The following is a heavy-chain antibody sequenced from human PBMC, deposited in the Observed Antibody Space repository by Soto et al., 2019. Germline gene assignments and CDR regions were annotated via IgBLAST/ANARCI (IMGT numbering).Heavy chain of an antibody. CDR2: TYYRSKWYN. D-gene: IGHD2-2*02. CDR3: ARVYCSSSSCYSYAFDI. J-gene: IGHJ3*02. CDR1: GDSVSSNSAA. Sequence: PSQTLSLTCAISGDSVSSNSAASNWIRQSPSRGLEWLGRTYYRSKWYNDYAVFVKSRITINPDTSKNQFSLQLNSVTPEDTAVYYCARVYCSSSSCYSYAFDIWGQGTMV. V-gene: IGHV6-1*01.